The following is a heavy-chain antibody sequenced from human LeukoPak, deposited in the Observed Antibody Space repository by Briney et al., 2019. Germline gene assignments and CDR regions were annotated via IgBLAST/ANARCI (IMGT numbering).Heavy chain of an antibody. D-gene: IGHD2-21*01. V-gene: IGHV4-39*01. CDR3: ASCSYYYFYMDV. J-gene: IGHJ6*03. Sequence: SEALSLTCTVSGGSISSGDYYWGWIRQPPGKGLEWIGSIYYSGSTYYNPSLKSRVTISVDTSKNQFSLKLSSVTAADTAVYFCASCSYYYFYMDVWGKGTTVTVSS. CDR1: GGSISSGDYY. CDR2: IYYSGST.